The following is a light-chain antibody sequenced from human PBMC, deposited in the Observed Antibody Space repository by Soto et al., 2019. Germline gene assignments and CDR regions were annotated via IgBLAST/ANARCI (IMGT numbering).Light chain of an antibody. CDR3: QNYNNWPPWT. Sequence: EIVMTQSPATLSVSPGERATLSCRASQSVSSNLAWYQQKPGQAPRLLIYGASTRATGIPARFTGSGSGTEFTLTISRLQSEDFAVYYCQNYNNWPPWTFGQGTKVDIK. CDR1: QSVSSN. V-gene: IGKV3-15*01. J-gene: IGKJ1*01. CDR2: GAS.